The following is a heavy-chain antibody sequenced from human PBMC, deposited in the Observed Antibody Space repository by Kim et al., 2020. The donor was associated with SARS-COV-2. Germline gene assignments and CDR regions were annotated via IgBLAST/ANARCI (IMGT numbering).Heavy chain of an antibody. D-gene: IGHD3-9*01. V-gene: IGHV3-21*01. CDR3: ARVGSRVLSYGMDV. J-gene: IGHJ6*02. Sequence: ADSVKGRFTTSRDNAKNSLYLQMNSLRAEDTAVYYCARVGSRVLSYGMDVWGQGTTVTVSS.